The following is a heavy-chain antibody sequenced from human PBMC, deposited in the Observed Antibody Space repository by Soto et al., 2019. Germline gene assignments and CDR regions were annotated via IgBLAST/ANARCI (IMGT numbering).Heavy chain of an antibody. J-gene: IGHJ3*02. CDR3: ARVAAYSSSWGLFGAFDI. D-gene: IGHD6-13*01. CDR1: GFTFSSYA. CDR2: ISYDGSNK. Sequence: QVQLVESGGGVVQPGRSLRLSCAASGFTFSSYAMHWVRQAPGKGLEWVAVISYDGSNKYYADSVKGRFTISRDNSKNTLYLQMNSLRAEDTAVYYCARVAAYSSSWGLFGAFDIWGQGTMVTVSS. V-gene: IGHV3-30-3*01.